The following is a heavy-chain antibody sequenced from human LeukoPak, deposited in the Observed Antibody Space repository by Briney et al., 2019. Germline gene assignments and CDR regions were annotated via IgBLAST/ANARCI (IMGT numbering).Heavy chain of an antibody. V-gene: IGHV1-69*13. CDR2: IIPIFGTA. CDR3: ARDSYCGGDCYPGRAGFDP. D-gene: IGHD2-21*02. Sequence: GASVKVSCKASGGTFSSYAISWVRQAPGQGLEWMGGIIPIFGTANYAQKFQGRVTITADESTSTAYMELSSLRSEDTAVYYCARDSYCGGDCYPGRAGFDPWGQGTLVTVSS. J-gene: IGHJ5*02. CDR1: GGTFSSYA.